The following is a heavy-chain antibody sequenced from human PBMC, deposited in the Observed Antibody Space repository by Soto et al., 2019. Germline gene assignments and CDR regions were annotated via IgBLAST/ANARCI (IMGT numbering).Heavy chain of an antibody. Sequence: ASVKVSCKASGYTFTSYYMHWVRQAPGQGLEWMGIINPSGGSTSYAQKFQGRVIMTRDTSTSTVYMELSSLRSEDTAVYYCARDPDYGDYGNWFDPWGQGTLVTVSS. J-gene: IGHJ5*02. CDR1: GYTFTSYY. CDR2: INPSGGST. V-gene: IGHV1-46*01. CDR3: ARDPDYGDYGNWFDP. D-gene: IGHD4-17*01.